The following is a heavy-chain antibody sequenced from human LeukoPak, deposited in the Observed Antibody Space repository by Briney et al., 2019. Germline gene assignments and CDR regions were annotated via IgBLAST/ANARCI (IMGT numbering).Heavy chain of an antibody. D-gene: IGHD5-18*01. CDR3: ARHGRLSSGYHYFDY. J-gene: IGHJ4*02. V-gene: IGHV1-2*02. CDR1: GYTFTGYY. Sequence: ASVKVSCKASGYTFTGYYMHWVRQAPGQGLEWMGWINPNSGGTNYAQKFQGRVTMTRDTSINTAYLHWSGLKASDTAMYYCARHGRLSSGYHYFDYWGPGTLVTVFS. CDR2: INPNSGGT.